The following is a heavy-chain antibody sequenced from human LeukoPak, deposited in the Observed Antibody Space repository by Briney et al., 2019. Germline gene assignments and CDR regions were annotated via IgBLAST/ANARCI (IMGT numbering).Heavy chain of an antibody. CDR2: IFNSGST. J-gene: IGHJ4*02. Sequence: ETLSLTCTVSGGSISSSSYYWGWIRQPPGKGLEWIGYIFNSGSTYYNPSLKSRVTILVDTSKNQFSLKLSSVTAADTAVYYCARDRHKLVDIVAGILDYWGQGTLVTVSS. CDR1: GGSISSSSYY. CDR3: ARDRHKLVDIVAGILDY. V-gene: IGHV4-39*07. D-gene: IGHD5-12*01.